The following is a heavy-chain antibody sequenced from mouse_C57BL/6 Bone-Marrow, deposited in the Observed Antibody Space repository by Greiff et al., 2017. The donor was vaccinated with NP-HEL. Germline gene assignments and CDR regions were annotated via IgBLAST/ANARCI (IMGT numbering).Heavy chain of an antibody. D-gene: IGHD1-1*01. CDR2: INPSSGYT. J-gene: IGHJ1*03. CDR3: ARSTVVAPDDWYFDV. CDR1: GYTFTSYW. Sequence: QVQLKQSGAELAKPGASVKLSCKASGYTFTSYWMHWVKQRPGQGLEWIGYINPSSGYTKYNQKFKDKATLTADKSSSTAYMQLSSLTYEDSAVYYCARSTVVAPDDWYFDVWGTGTTVTVSS. V-gene: IGHV1-7*01.